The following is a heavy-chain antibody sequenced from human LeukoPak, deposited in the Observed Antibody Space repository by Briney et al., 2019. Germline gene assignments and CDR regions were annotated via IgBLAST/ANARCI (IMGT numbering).Heavy chain of an antibody. CDR2: VNSDGSST. Sequence: PGGSLRLSCAASGFTFSSYWMRWVRQAPGKGLVWVSRVNSDGSSTSYADSVKGRFTISRDNAKNTLYLQMNSLRAEDTALYYCARSGEWLVGYYYYYMDVWGKGTTVTVSS. CDR1: GFTFSSYW. D-gene: IGHD6-19*01. CDR3: ARSGEWLVGYYYYYMDV. J-gene: IGHJ6*03. V-gene: IGHV3-74*01.